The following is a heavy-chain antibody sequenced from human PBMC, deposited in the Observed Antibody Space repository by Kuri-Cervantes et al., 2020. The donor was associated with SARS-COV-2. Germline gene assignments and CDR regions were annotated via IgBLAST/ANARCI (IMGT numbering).Heavy chain of an antibody. V-gene: IGHV3-53*01. CDR1: GFTVSSNY. J-gene: IGHJ4*02. CDR3: ARNLREGYGPYYFDY. D-gene: IGHD5-18*01. Sequence: GESLKLSCAASGFTVSSNYMSWVRQAPGKGLEWVSVIYSCGSTYYADSVKGRFTISRDNAKNSLYLQMNSLRAEDTAVYYCARNLREGYGPYYFDYWGQGTLVTVSS. CDR2: IYSCGST.